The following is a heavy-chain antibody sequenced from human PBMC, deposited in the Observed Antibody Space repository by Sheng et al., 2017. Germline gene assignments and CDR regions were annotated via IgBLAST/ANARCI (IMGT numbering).Heavy chain of an antibody. J-gene: IGHJ4*02. CDR2: INWNGGRI. V-gene: IGHV3-20*04. Sequence: EVQMVESGGGVVRPGGSLRLSCAASGFTFDDYAMIWVRQAPGKGLEWVSEINWNGGRIGYAESVKGRFTVSRDNAKNSLFLQMTSLRPEDTALYYCARGPMAFASSNYCFDYWAREPWSPSPQ. CDR1: GFTFDDYA. D-gene: IGHD2-2*01. CDR3: ARGPMAFASSNYCFDY.